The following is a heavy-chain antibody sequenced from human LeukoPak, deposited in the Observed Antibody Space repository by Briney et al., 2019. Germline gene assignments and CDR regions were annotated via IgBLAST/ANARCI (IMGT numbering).Heavy chain of an antibody. J-gene: IGHJ4*02. CDR3: ARGDTMVRTVRVEYYFDY. D-gene: IGHD3-10*01. Sequence: SETLSLTCTVSNGSISSYYWSWIRQPPGKGLEWIGYIYYSGSTKYIPSLKSRVTISVDTSKNQFSLKLSSVTAADTAVYYCARGDTMVRTVRVEYYFDYWGQGTLVTVSS. CDR2: IYYSGST. CDR1: NGSISSYY. V-gene: IGHV4-59*01.